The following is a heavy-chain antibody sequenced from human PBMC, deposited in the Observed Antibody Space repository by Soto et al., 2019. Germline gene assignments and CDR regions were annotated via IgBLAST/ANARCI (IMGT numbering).Heavy chain of an antibody. Sequence: PSQTLSLTCAISGDSVSSNNAAWNWFRQSPSRGLEWLGRTYYRSRWSNEYAVSVKSRININPDTSKNQLSLQLNSVTPEDTAVYYCAKDGTYSSRWPYYFDYWGQGTLVTVSS. CDR1: GDSVSSNNAA. CDR3: AKDGTYSSRWPYYFDY. J-gene: IGHJ4*02. CDR2: TYYRSRWSN. V-gene: IGHV6-1*01. D-gene: IGHD6-13*01.